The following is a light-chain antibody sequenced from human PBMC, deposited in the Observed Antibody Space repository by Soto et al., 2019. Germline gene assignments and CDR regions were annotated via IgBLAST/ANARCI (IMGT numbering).Light chain of an antibody. CDR1: QSISSW. CDR2: KAS. V-gene: IGKV1-5*03. CDR3: QQYNSYPYT. Sequence: IQMTQSPSTLSASVGDRVTITCRASQSISSWLAWYQQKPGKAPKLLIYKASSLQSGVPSRFSGSGSGTEFTLTISSLQPDDFGTYYCQQYNSYPYTFGQGTRLEIK. J-gene: IGKJ5*01.